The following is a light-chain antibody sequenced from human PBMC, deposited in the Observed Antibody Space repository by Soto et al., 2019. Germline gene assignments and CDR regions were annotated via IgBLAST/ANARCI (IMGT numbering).Light chain of an antibody. Sequence: DIQMTQSPSILSASVGDRVTITCRASQSISTWLAWYQQKPGKAPKLLIYKASSLENRVPSRFSGSGSGTEFTLPISSLQPDDFATYYCQEYNTWTFGQGTKVDIK. CDR1: QSISTW. J-gene: IGKJ1*01. CDR3: QEYNTWT. CDR2: KAS. V-gene: IGKV1-5*03.